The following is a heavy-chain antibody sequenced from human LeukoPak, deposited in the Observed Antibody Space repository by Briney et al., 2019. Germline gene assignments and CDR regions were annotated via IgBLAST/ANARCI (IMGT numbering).Heavy chain of an antibody. Sequence: PGGSLRLSCAASGFTFSSYGMSWVRQPPGKRLEWVANIKQDGTEKYYVDSVKGRFTISRDNAKNSLYLQMNSLRVEDTAIYYCVKVAKYYYGSETYYFFEHWGQGTPVTASS. CDR1: GFTFSSYG. CDR3: VKVAKYYYGSETYYFFEH. J-gene: IGHJ4*02. V-gene: IGHV3-7*01. CDR2: IKQDGTEK. D-gene: IGHD3-10*01.